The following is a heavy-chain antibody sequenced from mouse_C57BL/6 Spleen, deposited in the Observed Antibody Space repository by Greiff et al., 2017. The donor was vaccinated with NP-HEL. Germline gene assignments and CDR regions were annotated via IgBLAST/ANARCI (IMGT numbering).Heavy chain of an antibody. D-gene: IGHD2-4*01. Sequence: VQLQQSGAELVKPGASVKISCTASGYAFSGYWMNWVKQRPGQGLEWIGQIYPGDGDTNYNGKFKGKATLTADKSSSTAYMQLSSLTSEDAAVYFCARGGDYDGFAYWGQGTLVTVSA. V-gene: IGHV1-80*01. CDR1: GYAFSGYW. CDR3: ARGGDYDGFAY. CDR2: IYPGDGDT. J-gene: IGHJ3*01.